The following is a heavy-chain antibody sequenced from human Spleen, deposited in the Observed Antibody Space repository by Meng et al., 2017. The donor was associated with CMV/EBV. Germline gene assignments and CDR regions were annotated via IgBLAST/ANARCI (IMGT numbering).Heavy chain of an antibody. CDR1: GFTFGDHA. D-gene: IGHD4-23*01. J-gene: IGHJ4*02. V-gene: IGHV3-49*04. CDR3: VRNSGFDY. Sequence: GESLKISCTASGFTFGDHAMSWVRQAPGKGLEWVGFIRSKAYGGTTEYAASVKGRFTISRDDSKSIAYLQMNSLKTEDTAVYYCVRNSGFDYWGQGTQVTVSS. CDR2: IRSKAYGGTT.